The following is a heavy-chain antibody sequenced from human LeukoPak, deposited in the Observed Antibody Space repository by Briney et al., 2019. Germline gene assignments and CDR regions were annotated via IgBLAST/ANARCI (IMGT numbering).Heavy chain of an antibody. Sequence: GGSLRLSCAASGFTFSSYAMSWVRQALGKGLERVSAISGSGGSTYYADSVKGRFTISRDNSKNTLYLQMNSLRAEDTAVYYCAKGPPTTYCSGGSCYLFAFDIWGQGTMVTVSS. CDR3: AKGPPTTYCSGGSCYLFAFDI. CDR2: ISGSGGST. D-gene: IGHD2-15*01. J-gene: IGHJ3*02. V-gene: IGHV3-23*01. CDR1: GFTFSSYA.